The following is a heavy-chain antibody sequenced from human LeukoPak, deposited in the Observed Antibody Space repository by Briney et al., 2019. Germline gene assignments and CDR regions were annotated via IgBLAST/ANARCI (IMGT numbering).Heavy chain of an antibody. CDR2: IYYSGST. D-gene: IGHD3-22*01. CDR1: GGSISSYY. Sequence: PSETQSLTCTVSGGSISSYYWSWIRQPPGKGLEWIGYIYYSGSTNYNPSLKSRVTISVDTSKNQFSLKLSSVTAADTAVYYCARMGGVYYYDSSGYYYADYWGQGTLVTVSS. V-gene: IGHV4-59*01. CDR3: ARMGGVYYYDSSGYYYADY. J-gene: IGHJ4*02.